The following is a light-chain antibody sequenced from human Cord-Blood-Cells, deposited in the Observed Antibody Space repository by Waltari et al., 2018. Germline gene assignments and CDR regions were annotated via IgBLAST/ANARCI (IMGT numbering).Light chain of an antibody. V-gene: IGKV4-1*01. Sequence: DIVMTQSPDSLAVSLGERATINCKSSQSVLYSSNNKNYLAWYQQKPGQPPKLPIYWAATRESGVPDRFSGSGSGTDFTRTISSLQAEDVAVYYCQQYYSTPYTFGQGTKLEIK. CDR1: QSVLYSSNNKNY. J-gene: IGKJ2*01. CDR2: WAA. CDR3: QQYYSTPYT.